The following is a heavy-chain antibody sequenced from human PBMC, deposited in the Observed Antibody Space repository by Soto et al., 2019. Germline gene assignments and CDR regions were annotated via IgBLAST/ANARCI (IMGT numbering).Heavy chain of an antibody. CDR1: GYTLTELS. Sequence: ASVKVSCKVSGYTLTELSMHWVRQAPGKGLEWMGGFDPEDGETIYAQKFQGRVTMTEDTSTDTAYMELSSLRSEDTAVYYCAINMVRGVSFDYWGQGTLVTVSS. D-gene: IGHD3-10*01. V-gene: IGHV1-24*01. CDR3: AINMVRGVSFDY. CDR2: FDPEDGET. J-gene: IGHJ4*02.